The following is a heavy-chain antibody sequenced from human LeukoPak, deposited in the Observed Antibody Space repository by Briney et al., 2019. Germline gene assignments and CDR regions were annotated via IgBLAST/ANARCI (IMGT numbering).Heavy chain of an antibody. CDR2: IYSGGST. CDR3: ARDRVSYFDY. J-gene: IGHJ4*02. V-gene: IGHV3-53*01. D-gene: IGHD5/OR15-5a*01. Sequence: GGSLGLSCAASGFTVSSNYMSWVRQAPGKGLEWVSVIYSGGSTYYADSVKGRFTISRDNSKNTLYLQMNSLRAEDTAVYYCARDRVSYFDYWGQGTLVTVSS. CDR1: GFTVSSNY.